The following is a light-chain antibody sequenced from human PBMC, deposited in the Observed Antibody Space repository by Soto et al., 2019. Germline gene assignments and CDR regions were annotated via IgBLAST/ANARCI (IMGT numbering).Light chain of an antibody. CDR3: QHYNSYPLT. Sequence: DIQMTQSPSTLSASVGDRVIITCRASQSISSWLAWYQQEPGKAPALLIYKASSLQSGVPSRFSGSGSGTEFTLTISSLQPDDFATYYCQHYNSYPLTFGGGTKVEIK. CDR2: KAS. CDR1: QSISSW. J-gene: IGKJ4*01. V-gene: IGKV1-5*03.